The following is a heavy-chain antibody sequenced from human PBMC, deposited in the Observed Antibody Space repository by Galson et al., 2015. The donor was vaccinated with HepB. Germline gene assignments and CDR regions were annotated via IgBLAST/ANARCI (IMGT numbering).Heavy chain of an antibody. J-gene: IGHJ6*02. CDR1: GYRFTSYV. CDR3: ARDTAVSGFSYYHYGMDV. V-gene: IGHV1-3*01. Sequence: SVKVSCKASGYRFTSYVMHWVRQAPGQSLEWMGWINAGTGNTKYSQKFQGRVTITRDTSATTAYMELRSLRSEDTAVYYCARDTAVSGFSYYHYGMDVWGQGTTVTVSS. D-gene: IGHD6-13*01. CDR2: INAGTGNT.